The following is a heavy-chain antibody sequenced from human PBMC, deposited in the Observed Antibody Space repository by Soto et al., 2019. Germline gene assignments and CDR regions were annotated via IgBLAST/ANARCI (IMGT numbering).Heavy chain of an antibody. D-gene: IGHD2-2*01. CDR3: ARHFRGEVEPRAFDI. CDR1: GGSISSSRNY. J-gene: IGHJ3*02. Sequence: QLQLQESGPRLVKPSETLSLTCTVSGGSISSSRNYWGWIRQPPGKGLEWIGSMFYSGSTYYNPSLESRVTLSVDTSKRQCSLKLNSVTAADTAVYFCARHFRGEVEPRAFDIWGQGTMVTVSS. V-gene: IGHV4-39*01. CDR2: MFYSGST.